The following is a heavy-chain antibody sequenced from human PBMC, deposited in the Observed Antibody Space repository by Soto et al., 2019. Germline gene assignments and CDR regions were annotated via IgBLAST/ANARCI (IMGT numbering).Heavy chain of an antibody. V-gene: IGHV4-31*03. Sequence: SSETLSLTCTVSGGSISSGGYYWSWIRQHPGKGLEWIGYIYYSGSTYYNPSLKSRVTISVDTSKNQFSLKLSSVTAADTAVYYCARGGAMVRGVLARLFDYWGQGTLVTVSS. D-gene: IGHD3-10*01. CDR2: IYYSGST. CDR1: GGSISSGGYY. J-gene: IGHJ4*02. CDR3: ARGGAMVRGVLARLFDY.